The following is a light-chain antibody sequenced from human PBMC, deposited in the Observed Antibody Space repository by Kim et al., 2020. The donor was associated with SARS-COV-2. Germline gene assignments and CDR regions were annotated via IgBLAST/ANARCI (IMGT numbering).Light chain of an antibody. CDR1: QSISSY. J-gene: IGKJ2*01. CDR2: AAS. CDR3: QQSYSTPRT. V-gene: IGKV1-39*01. Sequence: SASVGDRVTITCRASQSISSYLNWYQQKRGKAPKLLIYAASSLQSGVPSRFSGSGSGTDFTLTISSLQPEDFATYYCQQSYSTPRTFGQGTKLEI.